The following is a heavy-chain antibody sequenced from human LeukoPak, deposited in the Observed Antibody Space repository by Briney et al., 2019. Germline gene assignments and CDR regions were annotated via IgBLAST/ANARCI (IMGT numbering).Heavy chain of an antibody. V-gene: IGHV4-39*07. CDR2: IYYSGST. CDR3: ARERTYYYDSSGGDAFDI. D-gene: IGHD3-22*01. J-gene: IGHJ3*02. Sequence: SETLSLTCTVSGGSISSSSYYWGWIRQPPGKGLEWIGSIYYSGSTYYNPSLKSRVTISVDTSKNQFSLKLSSVTAADTAVYYCARERTYYYDSSGGDAFDIWGQGTMVTVSS. CDR1: GGSISSSSYY.